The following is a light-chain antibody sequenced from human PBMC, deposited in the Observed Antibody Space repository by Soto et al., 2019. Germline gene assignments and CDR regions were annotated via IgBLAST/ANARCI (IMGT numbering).Light chain of an antibody. J-gene: IGLJ1*01. CDR3: NSYTGSSTPYV. CDR1: SSDVGSYNY. V-gene: IGLV2-14*03. Sequence: QSALTQPASVSGSPGQSITISCTGTSSDVGSYNYVSWYQQHPGKAPKLMIYDVSNRPSGVSNRFSGSKSGNTASLTIPGLQAEDEADYYCNSYTGSSTPYVFGTGTKVTVL. CDR2: DVS.